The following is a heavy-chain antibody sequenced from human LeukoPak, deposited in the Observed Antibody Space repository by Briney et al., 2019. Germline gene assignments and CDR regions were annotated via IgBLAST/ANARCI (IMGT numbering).Heavy chain of an antibody. Sequence: GESLKISCKGSGYPFSSYWIGWARQMPGKGLEWMGIIYPGDSDTRYSPSFQGRVTISVDKSINTAYLQWSSLKASDTAMYYCARAYSGGCDYWGQGTLVTVSS. CDR3: ARAYSGGCDY. CDR1: GYPFSSYW. CDR2: IYPGDSDT. J-gene: IGHJ4*02. D-gene: IGHD6-19*01. V-gene: IGHV5-51*01.